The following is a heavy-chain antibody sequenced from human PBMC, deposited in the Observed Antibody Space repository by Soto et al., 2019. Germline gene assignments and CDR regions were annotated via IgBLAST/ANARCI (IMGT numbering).Heavy chain of an antibody. CDR2: IKQDGSEK. Sequence: GSLRLSCAASGFTFSSYWMSWVRQAPGKGLEWVANIKQDGSEKYYVDSVKGRFTISRDNAKNSLYLQMNSLRAEDTAVYYCARGDIVVVVAATDAFDIWGQGTMVTVSS. CDR3: ARGDIVVVVAATDAFDI. J-gene: IGHJ3*02. D-gene: IGHD2-15*01. CDR1: GFTFSSYW. V-gene: IGHV3-7*01.